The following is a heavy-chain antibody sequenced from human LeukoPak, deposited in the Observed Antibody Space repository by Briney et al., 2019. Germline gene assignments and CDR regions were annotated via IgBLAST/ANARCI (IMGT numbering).Heavy chain of an antibody. CDR2: MNPNSGNT. CDR1: GYTFTNYD. J-gene: IGHJ4*02. Sequence: ASVKVSCKASGYTFTNYDINWVRQATGQGLEWMGWMNPNSGNTGYAQKFQGRVTMTKNISISTAYMDLSSLRAEDTAVYYCARYPDFWSGYYTPFDYWGQGTLVTVSS. D-gene: IGHD3-3*01. CDR3: ARYPDFWSGYYTPFDY. V-gene: IGHV1-8*01.